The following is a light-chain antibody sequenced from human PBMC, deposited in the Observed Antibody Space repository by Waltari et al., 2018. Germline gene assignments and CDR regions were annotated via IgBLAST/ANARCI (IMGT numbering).Light chain of an antibody. Sequence: QSALTQPASLSGSPGQSITISCAGTKHDIGTYNFFSWFQQFPGQAPKLIVSEATKRPSGVSYRFSGSKSGNTASLTISGLQAEDEADYYCCSYAGGSRVIFGGGTKLTVL. CDR3: CSYAGGSRVI. J-gene: IGLJ2*01. CDR2: EAT. V-gene: IGLV2-23*01. CDR1: KHDIGTYNF.